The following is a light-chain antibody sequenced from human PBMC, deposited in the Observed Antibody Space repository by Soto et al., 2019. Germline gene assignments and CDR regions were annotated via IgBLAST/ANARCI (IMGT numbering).Light chain of an antibody. CDR1: QSVSSD. J-gene: IGKJ4*01. Sequence: EIVLTQSPATLSASAGERHTLSCRASQSVSSDLAWYQHKPGQTPRLLIYDTSTRATGVPTRFSGSGSGTDFTLTISRLEPEDFAVYYCQQFGSSPLTFGGGTKVDIK. CDR2: DTS. CDR3: QQFGSSPLT. V-gene: IGKV3-20*01.